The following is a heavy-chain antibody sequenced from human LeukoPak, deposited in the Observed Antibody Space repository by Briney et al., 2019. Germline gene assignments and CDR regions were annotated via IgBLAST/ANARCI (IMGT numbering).Heavy chain of an antibody. Sequence: GGSLRLSCAASGFTFSDYYMSWIRQAPGKGLEWVSYMSSSSSYTNYADSVKGRFTISRDNAKNSLYLQMNSLRAEDTAVYYCARDSDYYGSGSPYGMDVWGQGTTVTVSS. CDR1: GFTFSDYY. CDR2: MSSSSSYT. J-gene: IGHJ6*02. V-gene: IGHV3-11*05. CDR3: ARDSDYYGSGSPYGMDV. D-gene: IGHD3-10*01.